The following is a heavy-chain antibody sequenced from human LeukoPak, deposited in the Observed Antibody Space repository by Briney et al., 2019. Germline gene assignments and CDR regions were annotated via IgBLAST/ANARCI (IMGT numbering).Heavy chain of an antibody. CDR3: AKRGGWLDYYYGMDV. J-gene: IGHJ6*02. V-gene: IGHV3-23*01. Sequence: GGSLRLSCAASGFTFSSYAMSWVRQAPGKGLEWVSAISGSGGSTYYADSVKGRFTISRDNSKNTLYLQMNSLRAEDTAVYYCAKRGGWLDYYYGMDVWGQGTTVTVSS. CDR2: ISGSGGST. CDR1: GFTFSSYA. D-gene: IGHD3-10*01.